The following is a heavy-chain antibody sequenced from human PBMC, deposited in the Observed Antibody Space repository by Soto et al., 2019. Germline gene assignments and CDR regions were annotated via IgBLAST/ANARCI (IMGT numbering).Heavy chain of an antibody. D-gene: IGHD3-22*01. Sequence: SETLSLTCTVSGGSISSGGYYWSWIRQHPGKGLEWIGYIYYSGSTYYNPSLKSRVTISVDTSKNQFSLKLSSVTAADTAVYYCARGPKLLSGYYYRVVYGMDVWGQGTTVTV. J-gene: IGHJ6*02. CDR2: IYYSGST. CDR1: GGSISSGGYY. V-gene: IGHV4-31*03. CDR3: ARGPKLLSGYYYRVVYGMDV.